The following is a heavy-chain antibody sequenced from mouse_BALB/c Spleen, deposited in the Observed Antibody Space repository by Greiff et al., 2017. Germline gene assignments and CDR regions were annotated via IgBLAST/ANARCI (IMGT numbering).Heavy chain of an antibody. CDR3: ARGATAYFDY. J-gene: IGHJ2*01. CDR1: GYTFTDYA. D-gene: IGHD1-2*01. V-gene: IGHV1S137*01. CDR2: ISTYYGDA. Sequence: VQLQESGAELVRPGVSVKISCKGSGYTFTDYAMHWVKQSHAKSLEWIGVISTYYGDASYNQKFKGKATMTVDKSSSTAYMELARLTSEDSAIYYCARGATAYFDYWGQGTTLTVSS.